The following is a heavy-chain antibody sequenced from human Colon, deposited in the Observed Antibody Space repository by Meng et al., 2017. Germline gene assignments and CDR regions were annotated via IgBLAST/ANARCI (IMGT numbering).Heavy chain of an antibody. CDR1: GDSISSDIW. Sequence: QVQLQESGPGPVKPSGTLSLPCTVSGDSISSDIWWSWVRQPPGKGLEWIGEVYHRGDTNYNPSLKSRVDISVDKSKNQFYLSLFSVTAADTAVYYCGRDQGRELINHWGQGTLVTVSS. CDR3: GRDQGRELINH. D-gene: IGHD1-7*01. J-gene: IGHJ4*02. V-gene: IGHV4-4*02. CDR2: VYHRGDT.